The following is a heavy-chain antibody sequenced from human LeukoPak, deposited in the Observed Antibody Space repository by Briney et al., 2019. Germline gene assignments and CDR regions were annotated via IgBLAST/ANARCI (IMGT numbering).Heavy chain of an antibody. CDR2: IYPGDSQT. D-gene: IGHD1-26*01. CDR1: GFSFTSYW. V-gene: IGHV5-51*01. CDR3: ARRYSGSYYPEYFDY. Sequence: GESLKISCKGSGFSFTSYWIGWVRQMPGKGLEWMGIIYPGDSQTNYSPSFQGQVTFSADKSISTAYLQWSSLKASDTAMYYCARRYSGSYYPEYFDYWGQGTLVTVSS. J-gene: IGHJ4*02.